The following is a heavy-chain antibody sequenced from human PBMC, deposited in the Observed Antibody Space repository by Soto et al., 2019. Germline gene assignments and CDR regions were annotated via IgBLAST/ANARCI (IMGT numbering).Heavy chain of an antibody. V-gene: IGHV4-39*01. CDR1: AGSISSSSYY. J-gene: IGHJ5*02. CDR2: IYYSGST. D-gene: IGHD2-15*01. CDR3: ASSSLYCSGGSCGRWFDP. Sequence: SETLSLTCSVSAGSISSSSYYWGWIRQPPGKGLEWIGSIYYSGSTYYNPSLPNRVTMSVDTSKNQFSLKLTSVPAAVTAVYYCASSSLYCSGGSCGRWFDPWGQGTLVTVSS.